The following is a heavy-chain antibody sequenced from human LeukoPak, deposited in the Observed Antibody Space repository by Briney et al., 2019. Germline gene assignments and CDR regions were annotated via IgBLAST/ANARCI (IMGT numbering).Heavy chain of an antibody. CDR3: ARATPYCGGDCPHDH. Sequence: GGSLRLFCAASGFTFRSYSMKWVRQAPGKGLEWVSSISSSSSYIYYADSVKGRFTISTDNAKTSLYLQMNSLRAEDTAVYYCARATPYCGGDCPHDHSGQGTLVTVSS. D-gene: IGHD2-21*02. J-gene: IGHJ4*02. CDR1: GFTFRSYS. CDR2: ISSSSSYI. V-gene: IGHV3-21*01.